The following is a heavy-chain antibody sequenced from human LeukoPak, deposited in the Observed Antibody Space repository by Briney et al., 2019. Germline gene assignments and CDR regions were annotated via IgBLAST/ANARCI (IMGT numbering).Heavy chain of an antibody. Sequence: PGRSLRLSCAASGFTFSSYAMHWVRQAPGKGLEWVAVISYDGSNKYYADSVKGRFTISRDNSKNTLYLQMNSLRAEDTAVYYCAKDQLWLGELLLRAYYFDYWGQGTLVTVSS. V-gene: IGHV3-30*04. CDR3: AKDQLWLGELLLRAYYFDY. CDR1: GFTFSSYA. D-gene: IGHD3-10*01. CDR2: ISYDGSNK. J-gene: IGHJ4*02.